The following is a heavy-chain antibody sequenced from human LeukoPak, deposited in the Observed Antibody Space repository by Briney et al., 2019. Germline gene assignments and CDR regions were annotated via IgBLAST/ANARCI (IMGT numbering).Heavy chain of an antibody. D-gene: IGHD6-19*01. CDR1: GFTFSNAW. V-gene: IGHV3-15*01. CDR2: IKSKTDGGTT. Sequence: GGSLRLSCAASGFTFSNAWMSWVRQAPGKGLEWVGRIKSKTDGGTTDYAAPVKGRFTISRDDSKNTLYLQMNSLKTEDTAVYYCTTGSPYSSGWYTPPHLDYWGQGTLVTVSS. J-gene: IGHJ4*02. CDR3: TTGSPYSSGWYTPPHLDY.